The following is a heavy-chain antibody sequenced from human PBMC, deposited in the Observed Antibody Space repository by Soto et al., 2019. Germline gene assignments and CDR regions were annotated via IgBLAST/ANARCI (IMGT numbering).Heavy chain of an antibody. CDR1: GYSFTSYW. CDR2: IYPGDSDT. V-gene: IGHV5-51*01. D-gene: IGHD3-10*01. Sequence: EVQLVQSGAEVKKPGESLKISCKGSGYSFTSYWIGWVRQMPGKGLEWMGIIYPGDSDTRYSPSFQGQVTISADKSISTAYLRWRSLKASDTAMYYCAGGGVRGVITRTRDYYGMDVWGQGTTVTVSS. J-gene: IGHJ6*02. CDR3: AGGGVRGVITRTRDYYGMDV.